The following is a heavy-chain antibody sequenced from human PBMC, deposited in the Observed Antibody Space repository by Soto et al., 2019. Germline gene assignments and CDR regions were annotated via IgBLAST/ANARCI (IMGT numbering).Heavy chain of an antibody. CDR2: INAGNGNT. CDR1: GYTFTSYA. D-gene: IGHD6-19*01. J-gene: IGHJ6*02. V-gene: IGHV1-3*01. CDR3: ARDYRWLAPPCYGMDV. Sequence: ASVKVSCKASGYTFTSYAMHWVRQAPGQRLEWMGWINAGNGNTKYSQKFHCRVTITRDTSASTAYMELSSLRSEDTAVYYCARDYRWLAPPCYGMDVWGQGTTVTVSS.